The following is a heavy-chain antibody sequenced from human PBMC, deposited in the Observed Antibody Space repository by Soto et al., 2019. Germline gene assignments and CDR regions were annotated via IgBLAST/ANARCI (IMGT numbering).Heavy chain of an antibody. CDR2: IFPSDSDT. V-gene: IGHV5-51*01. J-gene: IGHJ5*02. Sequence: GEPLRICCRAAGDRFTAYWIAWVRKMPGKGLEWMGIIFPSDSDTRYSPSFQGQVTISADRSTSTVLLQWASLKASDTAVYFCARKDKSGYFNWFDPWGQGTLVTVSS. D-gene: IGHD3-22*01. CDR3: ARKDKSGYFNWFDP. CDR1: GDRFTAYW.